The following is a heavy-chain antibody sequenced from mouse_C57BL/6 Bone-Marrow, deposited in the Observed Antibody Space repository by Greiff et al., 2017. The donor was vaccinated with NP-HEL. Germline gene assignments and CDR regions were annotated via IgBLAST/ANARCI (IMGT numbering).Heavy chain of an antibody. CDR3: ARDDGDSSGYYAMDY. D-gene: IGHD3-2*02. CDR1: GFTFSDFY. J-gene: IGHJ4*01. V-gene: IGHV7-1*01. Sequence: EVMLVESGGGLVQSGRSLRLSCATSGFTFSDFYMEWVRQAPGKGLEWIAASRNKANDYTTEYSASVKGRFIVSRDTSQSILYLQMNALRAEDTAIYYCARDDGDSSGYYAMDYWGQGTSVTVSS. CDR2: SRNKANDYTT.